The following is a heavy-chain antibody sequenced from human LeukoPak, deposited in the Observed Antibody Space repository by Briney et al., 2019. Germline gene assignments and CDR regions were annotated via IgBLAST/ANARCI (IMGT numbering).Heavy chain of an antibody. CDR2: ISSSSSYI. J-gene: IGHJ3*02. Sequence: GGSLRLSCAASGFTFSSYSVNWVRQAPGKGLEWVSSISSSSSYIYYADSVKGRFTISRDNAKNSLYLQMNSLRAEDTAVYYCASWGVPAAPQDDAFDIWGQGTMVTVSS. V-gene: IGHV3-21*01. CDR3: ASWGVPAAPQDDAFDI. D-gene: IGHD2-2*01. CDR1: GFTFSSYS.